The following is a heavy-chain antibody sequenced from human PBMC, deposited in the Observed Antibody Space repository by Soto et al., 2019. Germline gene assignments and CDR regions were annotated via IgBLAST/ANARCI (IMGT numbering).Heavy chain of an antibody. Sequence: GASVKVSCKASGYTFTSYDINWGRQATGQGLEWLGWMNPNSGDTGYAQRFQGRVTLTRSTSISTAYMELSGLRSEDTAVYYCARNRAPTGDFDYWGQGPLVTLSS. V-gene: IGHV1-8*01. J-gene: IGHJ4*02. CDR3: ARNRAPTGDFDY. CDR1: GYTFTSYD. CDR2: MNPNSGDT. D-gene: IGHD3-10*01.